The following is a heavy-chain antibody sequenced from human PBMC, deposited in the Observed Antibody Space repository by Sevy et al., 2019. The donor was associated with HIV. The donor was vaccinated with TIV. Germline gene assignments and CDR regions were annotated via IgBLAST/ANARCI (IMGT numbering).Heavy chain of an antibody. D-gene: IGHD3-9*01. Sequence: GGSLRLSCAASGFTFSDYYMSWIRQAPGKGLEWVSYISSSGSTIYYADSVKGRFTISRDNAKNSLYLQMNSLRAEDTAVYYCARDASLRYFDWADAFDIWGQGTMVTVSS. CDR1: GFTFSDYY. V-gene: IGHV3-11*01. CDR2: ISSSGSTI. CDR3: ARDASLRYFDWADAFDI. J-gene: IGHJ3*02.